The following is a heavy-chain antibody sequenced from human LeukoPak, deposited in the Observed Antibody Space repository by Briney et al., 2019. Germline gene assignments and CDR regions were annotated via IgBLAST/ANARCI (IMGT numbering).Heavy chain of an antibody. Sequence: LAGRSLRLSCAASGFTFSSYAMHWVRQAPGKGLEWVAVISYDGSNKYYADSVKGRFTISRDNAKNSLYLQMNSLRAEDTAVYYCARFEYGVNYDFWSGSLLYFDYWGRGTLVTVSS. CDR3: ARFEYGVNYDFWSGSLLYFDY. J-gene: IGHJ4*02. CDR2: ISYDGSNK. CDR1: GFTFSSYA. V-gene: IGHV3-30-3*01. D-gene: IGHD3-3*01.